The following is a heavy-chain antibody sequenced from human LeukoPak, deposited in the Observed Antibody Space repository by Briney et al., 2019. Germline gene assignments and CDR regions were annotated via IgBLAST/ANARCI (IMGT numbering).Heavy chain of an antibody. CDR3: ARRGAVAGSNAFDI. Sequence: GGSLRLSCAASGFTFSSCSMNWVRQAPGKGLEWVSSISSSSSYIYYADSVKGRFTISRDNAKNSLYLQMNSLRAEDTAVYYCARRGAVAGSNAFDIWGQGTMVTVSS. CDR2: ISSSSSYI. CDR1: GFTFSSCS. J-gene: IGHJ3*02. D-gene: IGHD6-19*01. V-gene: IGHV3-21*01.